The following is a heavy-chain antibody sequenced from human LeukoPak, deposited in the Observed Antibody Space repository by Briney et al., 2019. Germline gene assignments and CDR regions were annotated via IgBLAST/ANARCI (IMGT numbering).Heavy chain of an antibody. V-gene: IGHV4-61*09. Sequence: SQTLSLTCTVSGASINSSPYYWTWIRQPAGKGLEWIGHIFTTGPGSYNPSLRSRVTISRDTSKNEFSLSLNSVTAADTAVYYCAKKGIAFLEGYFDYWGQGTLVTVSS. J-gene: IGHJ4*02. CDR3: AKKGIAFLEGYFDY. CDR2: IFTTGPG. D-gene: IGHD6-13*01. CDR1: GASINSSPYY.